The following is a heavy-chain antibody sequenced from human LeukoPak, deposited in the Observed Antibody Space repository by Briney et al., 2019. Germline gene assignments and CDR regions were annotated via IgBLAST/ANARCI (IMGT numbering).Heavy chain of an antibody. V-gene: IGHV3-21*01. J-gene: IGHJ4*02. CDR2: ISSSSSYI. CDR3: ARDFTGDYVYYFDY. CDR1: GFSFSRYE. Sequence: GGSLRLSCAASGFSFSRYEMNWVRQAPGKGLEWVSSISSSSSYIYYADSVKGRFTISRDNAKNSLYLQMNSLRAEDTAVYYCARDFTGDYVYYFDYWGQGTLVTVSS. D-gene: IGHD4-17*01.